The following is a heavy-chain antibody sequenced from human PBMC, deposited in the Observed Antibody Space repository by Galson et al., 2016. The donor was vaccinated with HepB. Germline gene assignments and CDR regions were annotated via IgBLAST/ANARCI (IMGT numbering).Heavy chain of an antibody. Sequence: SLRLSCAASGFTFTNYDIHWVRQAPGTGLVWVSRINIDGNSITYADSVKGRFAISRDNAKNTVHLQMNSLRAEDTALYYCAKDKSGAVAGIGRLDHWGQGTLVSVSS. CDR3: AKDKSGAVAGIGRLDH. V-gene: IGHV3-74*01. D-gene: IGHD6-13*01. CDR2: INIDGNSI. CDR1: GFTFTNYD. J-gene: IGHJ4*02.